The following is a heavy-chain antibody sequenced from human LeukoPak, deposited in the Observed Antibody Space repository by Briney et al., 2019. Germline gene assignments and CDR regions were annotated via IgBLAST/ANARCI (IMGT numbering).Heavy chain of an antibody. J-gene: IGHJ4*02. CDR3: VRTRIRYQLPTAFDY. Sequence: SETLSLTCTVSGGSISSGDYYWSWIRQPPGKGLEWIGYIYYSGSTYYNPSLKSRLTISVDMAQNQFSLNLTSMTAADTAVYFCVRTRIRYQLPTAFDYWGQGTLVTVSS. CDR1: GGSISSGDYY. V-gene: IGHV4-30-4*08. D-gene: IGHD2-2*01. CDR2: IYYSGST.